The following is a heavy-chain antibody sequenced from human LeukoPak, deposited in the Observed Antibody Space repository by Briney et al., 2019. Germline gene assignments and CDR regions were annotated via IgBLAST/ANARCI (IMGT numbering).Heavy chain of an antibody. CDR1: GYTFTSHA. J-gene: IGHJ6*02. CDR2: INGATGAT. CDR3: ARSIIIVPNTSYYYYYMDV. V-gene: IGHV1-3*01. D-gene: IGHD2/OR15-2a*01. Sequence: ASVKVSFKASGYTFTSHALHWVRQAPGESLEWMAWINGATGATKCSQKFQARVTITRDTAASTADMELSSLGPEDTAVYYCARSIIIVPNTSYYYYYMDVWGQGTTVTVSS.